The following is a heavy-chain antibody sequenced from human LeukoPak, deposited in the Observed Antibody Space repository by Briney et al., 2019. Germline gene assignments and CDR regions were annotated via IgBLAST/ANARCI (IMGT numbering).Heavy chain of an antibody. Sequence: GGSLRLSCAASGFTLSSYAMSWVRQAPGKGLEWVSAISGSGGSTYYADSVKGRFTISRDNSKNTLYLQMNSLRAEDTAVYYCAKEGHYDFWSGYDYWGQGTLVTVSS. J-gene: IGHJ4*02. V-gene: IGHV3-23*01. CDR2: ISGSGGST. CDR3: AKEGHYDFWSGYDY. D-gene: IGHD3-3*01. CDR1: GFTLSSYA.